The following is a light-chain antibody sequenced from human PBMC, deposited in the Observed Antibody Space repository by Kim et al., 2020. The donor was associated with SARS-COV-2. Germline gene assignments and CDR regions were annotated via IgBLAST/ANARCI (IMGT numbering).Light chain of an antibody. Sequence: DIQLTQSPSTLSASIGDRFTITCRASQMIGTCLAWYQQKPGKAPNLLIYMASTLENGVPPRFSGSGSGAEFTLTINSLQPDDFATYSCQHHSRFPYTFGRETKLEI. J-gene: IGKJ2*01. V-gene: IGKV1-5*03. CDR1: QMIGTC. CDR2: MAS. CDR3: QHHSRFPYT.